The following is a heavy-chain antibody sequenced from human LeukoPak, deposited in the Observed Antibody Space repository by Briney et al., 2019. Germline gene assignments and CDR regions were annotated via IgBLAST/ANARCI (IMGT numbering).Heavy chain of an antibody. J-gene: IGHJ6*02. V-gene: IGHV3-30*18. Sequence: GGSLRLSCAASGLTFSSYGMHWVRQAPGKGLEWVAVISYDGSNKYYADSVKGRFTISRDNSKNTLYLQMNSLRAEDTAVYYCAKDESVYYYYYGMDVWGQGTTVTVSS. CDR2: ISYDGSNK. CDR1: GLTFSSYG. CDR3: AKDESVYYYYYGMDV.